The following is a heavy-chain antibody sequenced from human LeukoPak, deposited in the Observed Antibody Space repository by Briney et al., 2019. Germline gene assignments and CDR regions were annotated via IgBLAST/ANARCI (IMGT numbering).Heavy chain of an antibody. CDR1: GFTFRSYG. CDR2: ISYDGSKK. CDR3: AKDRSSSWSFDY. J-gene: IGHJ4*02. Sequence: PGGSLRLSCAASGFTFRSYGMHWVRQAPGKGLEWVAVISYDGSKKYHADSVKGRFTISRDNSKNTLYLQMNSLRAEDTAVYYCAKDRSSSWSFDYWGQGTLVTVSS. D-gene: IGHD6-13*01. V-gene: IGHV3-30*18.